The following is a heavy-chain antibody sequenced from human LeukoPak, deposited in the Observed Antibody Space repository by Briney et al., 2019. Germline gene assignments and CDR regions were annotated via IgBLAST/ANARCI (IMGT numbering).Heavy chain of an antibody. V-gene: IGHV3-23*01. D-gene: IGHD3-16*01. CDR1: GFTFSNFA. Sequence: RSGGSLRLSCAASGFTFSNFAMHWVRQTPEKGLEWVSSIRGGGAVAHYADSVEGRFTISRDNSKNTLYVQMNSLRAEDTAVYYCAKSSSSYGNDALDIWGQGTKVTVSS. CDR3: AKSSSSYGNDALDI. CDR2: IRGGGAVA. J-gene: IGHJ3*02.